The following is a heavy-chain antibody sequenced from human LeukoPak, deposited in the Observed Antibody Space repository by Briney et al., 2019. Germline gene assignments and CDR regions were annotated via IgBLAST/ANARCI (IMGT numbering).Heavy chain of an antibody. Sequence: PSETLSLTCAVYGGSFSGYYWSWIRQPPGKGLEWIGEINHSGSTNYNPSLKSRFTISVDTSKNQFSLKLSSVTAADTAVYYCARGSIAVAGTPEYFQHWGQGTLVTVSS. CDR3: ARGSIAVAGTPEYFQH. CDR2: INHSGST. J-gene: IGHJ1*01. CDR1: GGSFSGYY. D-gene: IGHD6-19*01. V-gene: IGHV4-34*01.